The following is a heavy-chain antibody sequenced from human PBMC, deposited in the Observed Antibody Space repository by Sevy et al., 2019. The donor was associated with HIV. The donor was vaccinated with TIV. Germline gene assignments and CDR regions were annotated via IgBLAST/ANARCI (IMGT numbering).Heavy chain of an antibody. CDR3: ARQGRGGWFDP. Sequence: SETLSLTCTVSGGSISSYYWSWIRQPPGKGLEWIGYIYYSGSTNYNPSLKSRVTISVDTSKNQFSLNLSAVTAADTAVYNGARQGRGGWFDPWGQGTLVTVSS. D-gene: IGHD3-10*01. J-gene: IGHJ5*02. V-gene: IGHV4-59*08. CDR1: GGSISSYY. CDR2: IYYSGST.